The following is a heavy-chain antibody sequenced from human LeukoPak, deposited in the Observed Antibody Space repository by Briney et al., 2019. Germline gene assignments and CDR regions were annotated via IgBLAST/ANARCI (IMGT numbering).Heavy chain of an antibody. V-gene: IGHV1-18*01. CDR3: ARGEDYYDSSGYPDY. D-gene: IGHD3-22*01. J-gene: IGHJ4*02. CDR1: GYTFTSYG. Sequence: GASVKVSCKASGYTFTSYGISWVRQAPGQGLEWMGWISAYNGNTNYAQKLQGRVTMTTDTSTSTAYMELRSLRSDDTAVYYCARGEDYYDSSGYPDYWGQGTLVTVSS. CDR2: ISAYNGNT.